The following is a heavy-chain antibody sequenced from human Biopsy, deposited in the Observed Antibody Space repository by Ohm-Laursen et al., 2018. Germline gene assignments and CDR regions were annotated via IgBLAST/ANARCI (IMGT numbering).Heavy chain of an antibody. D-gene: IGHD3-3*01. CDR1: GITFDDYA. CDR3: ATIAGWGSSPDLSPY. V-gene: IGHV3-9*01. Sequence: RSLRLSCTAPGITFDDYALHWVRQAPGKGLEWVSGISWNRGSVGYADPVKGRFTISRDNAKNSLYLQMNRLRPEDTAFYYCATIAGWGSSPDLSPYWGQGTLVTVSS. J-gene: IGHJ4*02. CDR2: ISWNRGSV.